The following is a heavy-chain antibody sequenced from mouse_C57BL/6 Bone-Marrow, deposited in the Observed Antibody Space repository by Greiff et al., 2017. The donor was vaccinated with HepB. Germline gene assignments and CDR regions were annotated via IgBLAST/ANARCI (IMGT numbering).Heavy chain of an antibody. V-gene: IGHV1-80*01. CDR3: ARLLRYQAWFAY. CDR1: GYAFSSYW. J-gene: IGHJ3*01. D-gene: IGHD1-1*01. CDR2: IYPGDGDT. Sequence: VQLQQSGAELVKPGASVKISCKASGYAFSSYWMNWVKQRPGKGLEWIGQIYPGDGDTNYNGKFKGKATLTADKSSSTAYMQLSSLTSEDSAVYFCARLLRYQAWFAYWGQGTLVTVSA.